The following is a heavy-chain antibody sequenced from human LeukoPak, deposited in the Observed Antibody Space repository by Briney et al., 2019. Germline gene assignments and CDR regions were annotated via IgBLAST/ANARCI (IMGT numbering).Heavy chain of an antibody. D-gene: IGHD1-26*01. CDR1: GFTFTTFW. J-gene: IGHJ4*02. Sequence: GGLRLSCATSGFTFTTFWMHWVRQAPGKGLEWVANIKEDGSETFYVDSVKGRFTISRDNAKNSLYLQMNSLRADDTAVYYCARDRGRRDDYWGQGTLVTVSS. CDR3: ARDRGRRDDY. CDR2: IKEDGSET. V-gene: IGHV3-7*01.